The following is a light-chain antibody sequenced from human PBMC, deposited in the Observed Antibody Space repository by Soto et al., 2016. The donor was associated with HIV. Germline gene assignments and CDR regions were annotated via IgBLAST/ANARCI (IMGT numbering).Light chain of an antibody. V-gene: IGLV3-1*01. CDR1: KLGDKF. CDR3: QTWDSSNGV. J-gene: IGLJ2*01. CDR2: QDD. Sequence: SYELTQPPSVSVPPGQTASITCSGDKLGDKFVCWYQQKAGQSPVLVIYQDDKRPSGIPERFSGSNSGNTATLTISGTQAKDEADYYCQTWDSSNGVFGGGTKLTVL.